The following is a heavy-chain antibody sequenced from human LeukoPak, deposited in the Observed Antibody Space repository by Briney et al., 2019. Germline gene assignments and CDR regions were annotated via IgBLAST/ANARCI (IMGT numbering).Heavy chain of an antibody. D-gene: IGHD1-26*01. CDR2: IKQDGSEK. V-gene: IGHV3-7*01. Sequence: QTGGSLRLSCAASGFTFNNYAMSWVRQAPGKGLEWVANIKQDGSEKYYVDSVKGRFTISRDNAKKSLYLQMNSLRAEDTAVYYCARERSGSYHAASDYWGQGTLVTVSS. J-gene: IGHJ4*02. CDR3: ARERSGSYHAASDY. CDR1: GFTFNNYA.